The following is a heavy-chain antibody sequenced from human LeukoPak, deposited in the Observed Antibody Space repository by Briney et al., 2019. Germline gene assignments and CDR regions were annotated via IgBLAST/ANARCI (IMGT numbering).Heavy chain of an antibody. J-gene: IGHJ3*02. CDR1: GGTFISYA. CDR3: ARASGHREAFDI. CDR2: IIPIFGTA. Sequence: SVKVSCKASGGTFISYAISWVRQAPGQGLEWMGGIIPIFGTANYAQKFQGRVTITADESTSTAYMELSSLRSEDTAVYYCARASGHREAFDIWGQGAMVTVSS. D-gene: IGHD1-14*01. V-gene: IGHV1-69*13.